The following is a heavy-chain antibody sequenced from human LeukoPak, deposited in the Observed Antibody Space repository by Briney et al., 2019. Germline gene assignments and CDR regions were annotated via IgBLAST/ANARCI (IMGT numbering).Heavy chain of an antibody. CDR2: IKSKTDGGTT. D-gene: IGHD3-3*01. CDR3: TTEAYDFWSGYYIREYYYYMDV. V-gene: IGHV3-15*01. J-gene: IGHJ6*03. CDR1: GFTFSNAW. Sequence: GGSLRLSCAASGFTFSNAWMSWVRQAPGKGLEWVSRIKSKTDGGTTDYAAPVKGRFTISRDDSKNTLYLQMNSLKTEDTAVYYCTTEAYDFWSGYYIREYYYYMDVWGKGTTVTVSS.